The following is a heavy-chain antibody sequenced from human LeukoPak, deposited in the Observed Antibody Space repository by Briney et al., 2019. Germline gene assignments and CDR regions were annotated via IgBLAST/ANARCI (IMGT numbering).Heavy chain of an antibody. Sequence: GGSLRLSCAATGFTFSDYYMSWLRQAPGKGLEWVSYISSSSSYKNYADSVKGRFTISRDNAKNSLFLQIYSLRAEDTAVYYCAILTGDYATAHYLGQGTLVTVSS. V-gene: IGHV3-11*06. J-gene: IGHJ4*02. D-gene: IGHD4-17*01. CDR1: GFTFSDYY. CDR2: ISSSSSYK. CDR3: AILTGDYATAHY.